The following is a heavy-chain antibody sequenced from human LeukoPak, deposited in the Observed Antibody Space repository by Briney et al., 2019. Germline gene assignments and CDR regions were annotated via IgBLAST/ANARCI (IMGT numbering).Heavy chain of an antibody. CDR1: GGSISSSSYY. V-gene: IGHV4-39*01. J-gene: IGHJ4*02. Sequence: SETLSLTCTVSGGSISSSSYYWGWIRQPPVKGLEWIGSIYYSGSTYYNPSLKSRVTISVDTSKNQFSLKLSSVTAADTAVYYCARPRGWFGELGYFDYWGQGTLVTVSS. D-gene: IGHD3-10*01. CDR2: IYYSGST. CDR3: ARPRGWFGELGYFDY.